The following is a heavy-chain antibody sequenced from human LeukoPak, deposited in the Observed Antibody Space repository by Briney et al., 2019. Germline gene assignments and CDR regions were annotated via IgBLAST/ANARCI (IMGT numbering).Heavy chain of an antibody. V-gene: IGHV1-46*01. D-gene: IGHD6-6*01. CDR2: INPSGGST. J-gene: IGHJ4*02. CDR1: GYTFTGYY. CDR3: ARGKSIAARGTNDFFDS. Sequence: GASVKVSCKASGYTFTGYYMHWVRQAPGQGLEWMGIINPSGGSTTYAQKFQGRVTMTRDMSTSTVYMELSSLRSEDTAVYYCARGKSIAARGTNDFFDSWGQGTLVTVSS.